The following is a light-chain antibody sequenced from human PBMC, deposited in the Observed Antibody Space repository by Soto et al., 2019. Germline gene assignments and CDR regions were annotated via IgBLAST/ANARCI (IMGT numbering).Light chain of an antibody. CDR1: SSDVGGYNY. CDR2: DVS. V-gene: IGLV2-11*01. CDR3: CSYAGSYTSYV. Sequence: QSALTQPCSVSGSPGQSVTISCTGTSSDVGGYNYVSWYQQHPGKAPKLMIYDVSKRPSGVPDRFSGSKSGNTASLTISGLQAVDEADYYCCSYAGSYTSYVFGTGTKLTVL. J-gene: IGLJ1*01.